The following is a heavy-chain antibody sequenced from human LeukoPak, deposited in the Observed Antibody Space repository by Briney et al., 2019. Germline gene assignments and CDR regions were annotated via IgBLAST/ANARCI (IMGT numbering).Heavy chain of an antibody. V-gene: IGHV3-21*01. J-gene: IGHJ4*02. CDR3: ASPVVVTATTDY. Sequence: GGSLRLSCAASGFTLSSYSMNWVRQAPGKGLEWVSSISSSSSYIYYADSVKGRFTISRDNAKNSLYLQMNSLRAEDTAVYYCASPVVVTATTDYWGEGTLVTVSS. CDR2: ISSSSSYI. D-gene: IGHD2-21*02. CDR1: GFTLSSYS.